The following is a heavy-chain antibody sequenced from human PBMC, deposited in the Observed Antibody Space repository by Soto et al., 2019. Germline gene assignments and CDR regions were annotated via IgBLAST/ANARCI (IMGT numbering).Heavy chain of an antibody. D-gene: IGHD2-2*01. CDR3: AKSLSAIPGDS. CDR1: GFTLSSYW. CDR2: IKQDGSEK. V-gene: IGHV3-7*05. Sequence: GGSLRLSCAASGFTLSSYWMIWVRQGPGKGPEWVANIKQDGSEKYYVDSVKGRFTISRDNAKNSLYLQMTSLRAEDTAVYHCAKSLSAIPGDSWGQGTLVTLSS. J-gene: IGHJ4*02.